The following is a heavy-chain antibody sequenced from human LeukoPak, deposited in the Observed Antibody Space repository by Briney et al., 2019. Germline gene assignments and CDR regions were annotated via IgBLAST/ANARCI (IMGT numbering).Heavy chain of an antibody. V-gene: IGHV1-69*05. Sequence: SVKVSCKASGGTFSSYAISWVRQAPGQGLEWMGGIIPIFGTANYAQRFQGRVTITTDESTSTAYMELSSLRSEDTAVYYCAESTVGYYFDYWGQGTLVTVSS. CDR1: GGTFSSYA. J-gene: IGHJ4*02. CDR3: AESTVGYYFDY. D-gene: IGHD4-23*01. CDR2: IIPIFGTA.